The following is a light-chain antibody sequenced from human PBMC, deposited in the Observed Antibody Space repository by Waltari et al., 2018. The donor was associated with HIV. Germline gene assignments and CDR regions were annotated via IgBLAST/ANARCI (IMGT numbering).Light chain of an antibody. Sequence: DIVMTQSPDSLSVSLGERATINCKSSQSLLYGSNNKNRLAWYQQRPGQPPKLLISWASTRESGVPDRLSGSGSGTDFTLTINSRQAEDVAVYYCQQFSLSPPLTFGGGTKVEIK. J-gene: IGKJ4*01. CDR1: QSLLYGSNNKNR. CDR2: WAS. V-gene: IGKV4-1*01. CDR3: QQFSLSPPLT.